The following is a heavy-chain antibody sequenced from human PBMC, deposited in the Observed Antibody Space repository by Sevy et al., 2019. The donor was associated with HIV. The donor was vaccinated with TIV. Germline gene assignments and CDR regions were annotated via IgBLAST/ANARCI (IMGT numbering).Heavy chain of an antibody. J-gene: IGHJ6*03. D-gene: IGHD3-9*01. V-gene: IGHV4-59*01. Sequence: SETLSLTCTVSGGSISSYYWSWIRQPPGKGLEWIGYIYYSGSTNYNPSLKSRVTISVDTSKNQFSLKLSSVTAADTAVYYCARSPDFDWLPTYYYYYMDVWGKGTTVTVSS. CDR2: IYYSGST. CDR3: ARSPDFDWLPTYYYYYMDV. CDR1: GGSISSYY.